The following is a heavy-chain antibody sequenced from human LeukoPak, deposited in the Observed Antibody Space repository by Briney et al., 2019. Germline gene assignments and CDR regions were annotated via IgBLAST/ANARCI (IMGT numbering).Heavy chain of an antibody. Sequence: GGSLRLSCAASGFTFGSYSMNWVRQAPGKGLEWVSSISSSSSYIYYADSVKGRFTISRDNAKNSLYLQMNSLRAEDTAVYYCATGGYSYGLHYWGQGTLVTVSS. V-gene: IGHV3-21*01. CDR2: ISSSSSYI. CDR1: GFTFGSYS. J-gene: IGHJ4*02. CDR3: ATGGYSYGLHY. D-gene: IGHD5-18*01.